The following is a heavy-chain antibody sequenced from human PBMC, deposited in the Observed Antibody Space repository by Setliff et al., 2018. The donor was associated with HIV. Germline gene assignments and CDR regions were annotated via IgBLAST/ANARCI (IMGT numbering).Heavy chain of an antibody. CDR2: IFSSGST. Sequence: SETLSLTCTVSGGSISSYYWSWIRQPAGKGLEWIGRIFSSGSTSYNSSLKSRVTISLDTSKKQFSLKLNSVTAADTAVYYCARGLSIFGVATPGFYSFMDVWGKGTTVTVSS. V-gene: IGHV4-4*07. D-gene: IGHD3-3*01. J-gene: IGHJ6*03. CDR1: GGSISSYY. CDR3: ARGLSIFGVATPGFYSFMDV.